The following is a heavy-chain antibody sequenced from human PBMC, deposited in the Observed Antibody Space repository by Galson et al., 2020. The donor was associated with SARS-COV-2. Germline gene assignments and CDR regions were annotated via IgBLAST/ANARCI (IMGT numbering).Heavy chain of an antibody. D-gene: IGHD3-10*01. CDR3: AKLWFGELSADY. CDR2: ISWNSGSI. CDR1: GFTFDDYA. J-gene: IGHJ4*02. Sequence: SLKISCAASGFTFDDYAMHWVRQAPGKGLEWVSGISWNSGSIGYADSVKGRFTISRDNAKNSLYLQMNSLRAEDTALYYCAKLWFGELSADYWGQGTLATVSS. V-gene: IGHV3-9*01.